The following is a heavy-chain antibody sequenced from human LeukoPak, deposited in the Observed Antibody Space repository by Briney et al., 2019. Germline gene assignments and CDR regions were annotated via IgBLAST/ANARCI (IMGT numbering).Heavy chain of an antibody. D-gene: IGHD3-9*01. V-gene: IGHV4-34*01. CDR1: GESFSGYY. CDR3: ARAHILTGYLY. CDR2: INHSGST. Sequence: PSETLSLTCAVYGESFSGYYWSWIRQPPGKGLEWIGEINHSGSTNYNPSLKSRVTISVDTSKNQFSLKLSSVTAADTAVYYCARAHILTGYLYWGQGTLVTVSS. J-gene: IGHJ4*02.